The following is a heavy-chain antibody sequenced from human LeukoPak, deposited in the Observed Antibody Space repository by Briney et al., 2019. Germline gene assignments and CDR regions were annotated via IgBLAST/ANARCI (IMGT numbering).Heavy chain of an antibody. Sequence: GGSLRLSCAASGFTFSDYYMSWIRQAPGKGLEWVSYISSSGSTIYYADSVKGRFTISRDNAKNSLYLQMNSLRAEDTAVYYCARDLHYYDSRGCYPAGYWGQGTLVTVSS. D-gene: IGHD3-22*01. CDR1: GFTFSDYY. CDR2: ISSSGSTI. CDR3: ARDLHYYDSRGCYPAGY. J-gene: IGHJ4*02. V-gene: IGHV3-11*04.